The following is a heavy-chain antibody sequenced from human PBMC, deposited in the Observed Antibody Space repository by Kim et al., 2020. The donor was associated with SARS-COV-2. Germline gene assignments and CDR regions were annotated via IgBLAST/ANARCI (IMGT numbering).Heavy chain of an antibody. Sequence: DNTNYARKFQDRVTMTTDTSTSTAYMELRSLRSDDTAVYYCASPQWLAREWGQGTLVTVSS. D-gene: IGHD6-19*01. V-gene: IGHV1-18*01. CDR2: DNT. CDR3: ASPQWLARE. J-gene: IGHJ4*02.